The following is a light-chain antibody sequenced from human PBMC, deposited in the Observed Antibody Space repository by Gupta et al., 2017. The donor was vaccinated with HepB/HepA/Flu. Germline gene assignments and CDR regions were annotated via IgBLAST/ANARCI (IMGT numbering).Light chain of an antibody. J-gene: IGLJ1*01. CDR1: SSDVGDYNF. V-gene: IGLV2-11*01. Sequence: QSALTQPRSVSGSPGQSVTISCTGTSSDVGDYNFVSWYQQHPGKAPKLMIYDVSRRPSGVPDRFFGSKSGNTASLTISGLQAEDEADYYCCSYAGSYTYVFGTGTKVTVL. CDR3: CSYAGSYTYV. CDR2: DVS.